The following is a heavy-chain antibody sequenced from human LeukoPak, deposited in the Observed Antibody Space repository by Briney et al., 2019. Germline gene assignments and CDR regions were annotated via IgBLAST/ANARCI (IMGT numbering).Heavy chain of an antibody. J-gene: IGHJ5*02. CDR3: AREAHSSSNNPPLTTNWFDP. D-gene: IGHD6-13*01. CDR1: GGSISSGSYY. V-gene: IGHV4-61*02. Sequence: PSETLFLTCTVSGGSISSGSYYWSWIRQPAGKGLEWIGRIYTSGSTNYNPSLKSRVTISVDTSKNQFSLKLSSVTAADTAVYYCAREAHSSSNNPPLTTNWFDPWGQGTLVTVSS. CDR2: IYTSGST.